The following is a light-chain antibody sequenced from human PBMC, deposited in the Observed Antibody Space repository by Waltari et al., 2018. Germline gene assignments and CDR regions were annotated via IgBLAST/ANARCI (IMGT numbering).Light chain of an antibody. Sequence: DIQMTQSPSSLSASVGDRVTITCRASESISSRLAWYQQKPGKVPTLLISQASNLESGVPPRFSGSGSGTEFTLTISSLQPDDFATYYCQEYDDYQWMFGQGTRVQIK. CDR1: ESISSR. V-gene: IGKV1-5*03. CDR2: QAS. J-gene: IGKJ1*01. CDR3: QEYDDYQWM.